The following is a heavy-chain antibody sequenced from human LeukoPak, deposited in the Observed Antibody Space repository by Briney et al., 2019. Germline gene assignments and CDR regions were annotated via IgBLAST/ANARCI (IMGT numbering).Heavy chain of an antibody. CDR2: IKQDGSDI. V-gene: IGHV3-7*01. CDR3: TRGGRLHPQSPY. Sequence: GGSLRLSCAASGFTFSTYWMSRVRQAPGKGLEWVANIKQDGSDIYYVDSVKGRFTISRDNAKNSLYLQMSSLRAEDTAVYYCTRGGRLHPQSPYWGQGTLVTVSS. J-gene: IGHJ4*02. CDR1: GFTFSTYW. D-gene: IGHD3-16*01.